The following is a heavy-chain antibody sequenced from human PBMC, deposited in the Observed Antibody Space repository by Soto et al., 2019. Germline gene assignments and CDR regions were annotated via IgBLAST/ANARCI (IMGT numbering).Heavy chain of an antibody. D-gene: IGHD2-21*02. Sequence: QVQLQESGPKLVKPSQTLSLTCTVSGGSISSGDYYWSWIRQPPGKGLEWIGYIYYSGSTYYNPSLKSRVTISVDTSKNQFSLKLSSVTAADTAVYYCARVAYCGGDCYTFDFWGQGTLLTVSS. V-gene: IGHV4-30-4*01. CDR2: IYYSGST. CDR3: ARVAYCGGDCYTFDF. J-gene: IGHJ4*02. CDR1: GGSISSGDYY.